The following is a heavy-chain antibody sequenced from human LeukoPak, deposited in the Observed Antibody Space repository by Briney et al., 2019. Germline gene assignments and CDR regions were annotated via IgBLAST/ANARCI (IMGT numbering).Heavy chain of an antibody. CDR3: ARDRRWLQLLAYDY. CDR2: ISQSGNDV. CDR1: GFTFHDFY. V-gene: IGHV3-11*01. D-gene: IGHD5-24*01. J-gene: IGHJ4*02. Sequence: GGSLRLSCVASGFTFHDFYMSWIRQTPEERLEWVAYISQSGNDVNYADSVRGRFTISRDNARDSLYLQINSLRTEDTAVYYCARDRRWLQLLAYDYWGQGTLVTVSS.